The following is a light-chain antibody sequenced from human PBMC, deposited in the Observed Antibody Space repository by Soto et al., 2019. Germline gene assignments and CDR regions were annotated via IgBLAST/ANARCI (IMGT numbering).Light chain of an antibody. Sequence: DIQMTQSPSTLSASVGDRVTITCRASQSVNKWLAWFQQKPGKVPKLLIFDASTLQTGVPSRFGGGGSGTELNVNISGMPPDDFETYYCQQYQSYWTLGQGNKV. CDR3: QQYQSYWT. CDR1: QSVNKW. J-gene: IGKJ1*01. CDR2: DAS. V-gene: IGKV1-5*01.